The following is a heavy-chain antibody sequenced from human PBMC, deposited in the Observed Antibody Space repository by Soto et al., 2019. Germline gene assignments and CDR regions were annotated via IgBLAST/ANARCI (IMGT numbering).Heavy chain of an antibody. CDR2: IIPIFGPA. CDR1: GGTFSSHS. Sequence: QVQLVQSGAEVKKPGSSVKVSCKSSGGTFSSHSINWVRQAPGQGLEWMGGIIPIFGPANFAKKFQGRVTITADESTTTAYMELSSLTCEDTAVYYCATGSFTSTGGRIGYHYNAMEVWGQGTTVTVSS. V-gene: IGHV1-69*01. CDR3: ATGSFTSTGGRIGYHYNAMEV. J-gene: IGHJ6*02. D-gene: IGHD1-1*01.